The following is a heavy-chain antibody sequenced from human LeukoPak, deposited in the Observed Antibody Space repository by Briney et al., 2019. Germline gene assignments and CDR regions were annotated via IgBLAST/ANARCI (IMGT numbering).Heavy chain of an antibody. Sequence: PGGSLRLSCAASGFTISSYWMSWVRQAPGKGLEWVANIKQDGSEKYYVDSVKGRFTISRDNAKNSLYLQMNSLRAEDTAVYYCARVNGDYLWYFDYWGQGTLVTVSS. V-gene: IGHV3-7*01. J-gene: IGHJ4*02. CDR3: ARVNGDYLWYFDY. CDR2: IKQDGSEK. CDR1: GFTISSYW. D-gene: IGHD4-17*01.